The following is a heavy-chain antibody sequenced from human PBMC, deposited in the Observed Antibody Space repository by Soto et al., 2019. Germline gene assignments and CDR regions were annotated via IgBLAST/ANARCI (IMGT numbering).Heavy chain of an antibody. CDR2: ISSSSSYI. CDR3: ARDLSDVMAKLDP. J-gene: IGHJ5*02. Sequence: EVQLVESGGGLVKPGGSLRLSCAASGFTFSSYSMNWVRQAPWKGLDCVSSISSSSSYIYYADSVKGRFTISRENAKHSLYVQMNSLRAEDTAVYYCARDLSDVMAKLDPWGQGTLVTVSS. V-gene: IGHV3-21*01. CDR1: GFTFSSYS. D-gene: IGHD2-8*01.